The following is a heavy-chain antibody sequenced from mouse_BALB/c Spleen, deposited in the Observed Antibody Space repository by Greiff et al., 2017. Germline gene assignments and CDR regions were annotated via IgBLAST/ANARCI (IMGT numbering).Heavy chain of an antibody. CDR1: GFTFSSFG. J-gene: IGHJ4*01. V-gene: IGHV5-17*02. D-gene: IGHD1-1*01. Sequence: EVKVVESGGGLVQPGGSRKLSCAASGFTFSSFGMHWVRQAPEKGLEWVAYISSGSSTIYYADTVKGRFTISRDNPKNTLFLQMTSLRSEDTAMYYCARRPTTVVAGNYAMDYWGQGTSVTVSS. CDR2: ISSGSSTI. CDR3: ARRPTTVVAGNYAMDY.